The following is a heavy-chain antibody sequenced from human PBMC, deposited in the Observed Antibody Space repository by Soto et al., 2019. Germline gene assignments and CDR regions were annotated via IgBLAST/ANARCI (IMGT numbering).Heavy chain of an antibody. J-gene: IGHJ6*03. Sequence: QVQLLQSGAEVKKPGASVQVSCKASGYTFTNYGITWVRQAPGQGLEWMRWISAYNGDTHYTQRLQRRVTMTTDTSTSTAYMELRGLRSDDTAVYYCARVRQLVGYFDYYMDVWGKGTTVTVSS. CDR2: ISAYNGDT. CDR3: ARVRQLVGYFDYYMDV. D-gene: IGHD6-6*01. V-gene: IGHV1-18*01. CDR1: GYTFTNYG.